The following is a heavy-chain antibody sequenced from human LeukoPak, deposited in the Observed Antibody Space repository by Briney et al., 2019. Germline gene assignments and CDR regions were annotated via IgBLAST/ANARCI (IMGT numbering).Heavy chain of an antibody. Sequence: PSETLSLTCAVYGGSFSGYLWSWIRQPPGKGLQWIGEINHSGSTNYNPSLKSRVTISVDRSKNQLSLKLSSVTAADTAVYYCAATGVEGRYMDVWGKGTTVTVSS. J-gene: IGHJ6*03. CDR3: AATGVEGRYMDV. CDR1: GGSFSGYL. D-gene: IGHD4-23*01. V-gene: IGHV4-34*01. CDR2: INHSGST.